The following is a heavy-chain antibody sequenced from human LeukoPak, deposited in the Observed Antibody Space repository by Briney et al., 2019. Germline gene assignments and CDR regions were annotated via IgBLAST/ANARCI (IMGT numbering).Heavy chain of an antibody. V-gene: IGHV5-51*01. CDR2: IYPGDSDT. J-gene: IGHJ3*02. CDR3: ARSPVLLWFGELFPDAFDI. Sequence: GESLKISCKGSGYSFTSYWIGWVRQMPGKGLEWMGIIYPGDSDTRYSPSFQGQVTISADKSISTAYLQWSSLKASDTAMYYCARSPVLLWFGELFPDAFDIWGQGTMVTVSS. CDR1: GYSFTSYW. D-gene: IGHD3-10*01.